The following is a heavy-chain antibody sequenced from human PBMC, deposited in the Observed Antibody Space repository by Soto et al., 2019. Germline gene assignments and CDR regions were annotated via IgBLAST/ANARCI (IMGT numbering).Heavy chain of an antibody. CDR1: GGTFSSYT. Sequence: QVQLVQSGAEVKKPGSSVKVSCKASGGTFSSYTISWVRQAPGQGLEWMGRIIPILGIANYAQKFQGRVTITAEKSTSTAYMELSSLRSEDTAVYYCARGGLQYSVFNMDVWGKGTTVTVSS. CDR3: ARGGLQYSVFNMDV. D-gene: IGHD4-4*01. CDR2: IIPILGIA. V-gene: IGHV1-69*02. J-gene: IGHJ6*03.